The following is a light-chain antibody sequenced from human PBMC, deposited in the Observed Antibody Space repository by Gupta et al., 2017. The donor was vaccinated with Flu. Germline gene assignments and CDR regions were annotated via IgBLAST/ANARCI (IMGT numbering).Light chain of an antibody. V-gene: IGLV1-47*01. CDR3: AAWDDSLSGQV. Sequence: QSVLTQPPSASGTPGQRVTISCSASSSNIGSNYVYWYQQLTGTAPKLLIYRNNQRPSGVPDRFSGSKSGTSASLAISGLRSEDEADYYCAAWDDSLSGQVFGGGTKLTVL. CDR1: SSNIGSNY. J-gene: IGLJ3*02. CDR2: RNN.